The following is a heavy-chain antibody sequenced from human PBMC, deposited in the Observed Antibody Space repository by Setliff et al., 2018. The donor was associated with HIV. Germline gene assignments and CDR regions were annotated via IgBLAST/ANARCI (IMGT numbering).Heavy chain of an antibody. D-gene: IGHD2-2*01. Sequence: ASVKVSCKASGYTFTAYYIHWVRQAPGQGREWMGWINPYSGGTNYAQNFQGWVTISRDNAKNSVYLEMNSLQTEDTALYYCVKGDCTSSSCELEFWGQGTLVTVSS. CDR2: INPYSGGT. V-gene: IGHV1-2*04. CDR1: GYTFTAYY. J-gene: IGHJ4*02. CDR3: VKGDCTSSSCELEF.